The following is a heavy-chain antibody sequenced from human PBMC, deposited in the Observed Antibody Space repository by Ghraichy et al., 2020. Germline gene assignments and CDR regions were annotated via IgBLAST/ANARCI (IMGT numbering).Heavy chain of an antibody. Sequence: GGSLRLSCAASGFTFSSYSINWVRQAPGKGLEWVSSISATSAYKYYADSVKGRFTVSRDNAQNSLYLQMNSLRAEDTAVYYCARDLDNWGSGSAYWGQGTLVTVSS. CDR3: ARDLDNWGSGSAY. J-gene: IGHJ4*02. V-gene: IGHV3-21*01. D-gene: IGHD7-27*01. CDR1: GFTFSSYS. CDR2: ISATSAYK.